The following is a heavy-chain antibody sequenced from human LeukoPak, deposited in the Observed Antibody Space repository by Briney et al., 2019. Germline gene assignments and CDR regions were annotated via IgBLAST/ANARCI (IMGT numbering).Heavy chain of an antibody. V-gene: IGHV3-48*01. CDR3: ARVGSNQWLDY. J-gene: IGHJ4*02. CDR2: ISGGSSTI. CDR1: GFTLSNYR. Sequence: QPGGSLRLSCAASGFTLSNYRMNWVRQAPGKGLEWVSYISGGSSTIYYADSLKGRFTVSRDNAKNSLYLLMDTLRAEDTAVYYCARVGSNQWLDYWGQGTLVTVSS. D-gene: IGHD6-19*01.